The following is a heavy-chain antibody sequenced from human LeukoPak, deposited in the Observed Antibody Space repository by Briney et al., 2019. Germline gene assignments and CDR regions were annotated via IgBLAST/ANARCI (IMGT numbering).Heavy chain of an antibody. J-gene: IGHJ4*02. D-gene: IGHD5-18*01. Sequence: GGSLRLSCAASGFTFSDYYMSWIRQAPGKGLEWVSYISSSSSYTNYADSVKGRFTISRDNAKNSLYLQMNSLRAEDTAVYYWAKGGTGGGIQLWQLFDYWGQGTLVTVSS. V-gene: IGHV3-11*06. CDR1: GFTFSDYY. CDR3: AKGGTGGGIQLWQLFDY. CDR2: ISSSSSYT.